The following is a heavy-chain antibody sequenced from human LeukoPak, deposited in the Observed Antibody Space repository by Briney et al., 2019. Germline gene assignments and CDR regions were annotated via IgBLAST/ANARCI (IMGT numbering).Heavy chain of an antibody. CDR2: ISSSSSTI. V-gene: IGHV3-48*01. Sequence: GGSLRLSCAASGFTFSSYSMNWVRQAPGKGLEWVSYISSSSSTIYYADSVKGRFTISRDNAKNSLYLQMNSLRAEDTAVYYCARDGIQLQLGIPWGPNYFDYWGQGTLVTVSS. J-gene: IGHJ4*02. D-gene: IGHD7-27*01. CDR3: ARDGIQLQLGIPWGPNYFDY. CDR1: GFTFSSYS.